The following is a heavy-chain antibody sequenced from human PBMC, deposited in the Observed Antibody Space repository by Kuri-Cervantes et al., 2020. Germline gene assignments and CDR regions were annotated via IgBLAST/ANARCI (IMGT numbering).Heavy chain of an antibody. CDR2: IYHSGST. Sequence: GSLRLSCTVSGGSISSSSYYWGWIRQPPGKGLEWIGSIYHSGSTYYNPSLKSRVTISVDTSKNQFSLKLSSVTAADTAVYYCARERPGIAAADTGIYGYWGQGTLVTVSS. CDR1: GGSISSSSYY. J-gene: IGHJ4*02. V-gene: IGHV4-39*07. CDR3: ARERPGIAAADTGIYGY. D-gene: IGHD6-13*01.